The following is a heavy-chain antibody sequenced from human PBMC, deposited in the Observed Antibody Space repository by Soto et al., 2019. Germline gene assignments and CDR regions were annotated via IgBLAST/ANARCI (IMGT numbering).Heavy chain of an antibody. V-gene: IGHV4-61*01. CDR1: GGSVVSGSYY. D-gene: IGHD1-26*01. CDR2: IYYSGST. J-gene: IGHJ6*02. CDR3: ARKVGGMDV. Sequence: LSLTCTVSGGSVVSGSYYWSWIRQPPGKGLEWIGYIYYSGSTNYNPSLKSRVTISVDTSKNQFSLKLSSVTAADTAVYYCARKVGGMDVWGQGTTVTVSS.